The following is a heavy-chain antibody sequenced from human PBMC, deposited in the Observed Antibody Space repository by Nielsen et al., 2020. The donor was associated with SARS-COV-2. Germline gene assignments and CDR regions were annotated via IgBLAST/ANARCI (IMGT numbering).Heavy chain of an antibody. Sequence: GGSLRLSCAASGLTFSSYWMHWVRQAPGKGLVWVSRINSDGSSTSYADSVKGRFTISRDNAKNSLYLQMNSLRAEDTAIYYCASLNFDYYDTSPYPHHWGRGALVTVSS. J-gene: IGHJ5*02. V-gene: IGHV3-74*01. D-gene: IGHD3-22*01. CDR2: INSDGSST. CDR1: GLTFSSYW. CDR3: ASLNFDYYDTSPYPHH.